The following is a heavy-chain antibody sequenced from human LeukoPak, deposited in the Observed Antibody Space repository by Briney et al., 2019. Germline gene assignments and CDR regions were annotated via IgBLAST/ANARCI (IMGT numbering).Heavy chain of an antibody. V-gene: IGHV3-7*01. CDR2: IKQDGSEK. CDR1: GFTFSSYW. J-gene: IGHJ5*02. CDR3: AREPTTYYDFWSGFPQGWFDP. D-gene: IGHD3-3*01. Sequence: GGSLRLSCAASGFTFSSYWMSWVRQAPGKGLEWVANIKQDGSEKYYVDSVKGRFTISRDNAKNSLYLQMNSLRAEDTAVYYCAREPTTYYDFWSGFPQGWFDPWGQGTLVTVSS.